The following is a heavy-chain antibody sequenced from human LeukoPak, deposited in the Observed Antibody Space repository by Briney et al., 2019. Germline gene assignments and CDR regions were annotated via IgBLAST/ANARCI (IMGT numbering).Heavy chain of an antibody. V-gene: IGHV1-69*05. CDR2: IIPIFGTA. Sequence: ASVKVSCKASGGTFSSYAISWVRQAPGQGLEWMGRIIPIFGTANYAQKFQGRVTITRNTSISTAYMELSSLRSEDTAVYYCARGALDYGDYFNWGQGTLVTVSS. J-gene: IGHJ4*02. D-gene: IGHD4-17*01. CDR1: GGTFSSYA. CDR3: ARGALDYGDYFN.